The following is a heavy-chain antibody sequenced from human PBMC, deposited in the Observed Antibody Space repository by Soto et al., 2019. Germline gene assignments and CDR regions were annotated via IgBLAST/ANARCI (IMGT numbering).Heavy chain of an antibody. D-gene: IGHD3-16*02. CDR3: AGIMITFGGVIVHYYFGY. CDR1: GGTFSSYA. Sequence: GASVKVSCKASGGTFSSYAISWVRQAPGQGLEWMGGIIPIFGTANYAQKFQGRVTITADESTSTAYMELSSLRSEDTAVYYCAGIMITFGGVIVHYYFGYWGQGTLVTVSS. CDR2: IIPIFGTA. J-gene: IGHJ4*02. V-gene: IGHV1-69*13.